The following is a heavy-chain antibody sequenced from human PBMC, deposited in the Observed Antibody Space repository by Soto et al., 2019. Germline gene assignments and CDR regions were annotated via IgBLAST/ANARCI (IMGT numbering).Heavy chain of an antibody. V-gene: IGHV1-8*01. J-gene: IGHJ4*02. CDR1: GYTFTSYD. Sequence: ASVKVSCKASGYTFTSYDINWVRQATGQGLEWMGWMNPNSGNTGYAQKFQGRVTMTRNTSISTAYMELSGLRSEDTAVYYCARVGPGIAAAEVLRYWGQGTLVTVSS. CDR2: MNPNSGNT. D-gene: IGHD6-13*01. CDR3: ARVGPGIAAAEVLRY.